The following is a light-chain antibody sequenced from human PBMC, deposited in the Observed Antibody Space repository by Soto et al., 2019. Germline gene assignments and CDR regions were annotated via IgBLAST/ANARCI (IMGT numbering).Light chain of an antibody. CDR2: DVT. CDR1: SSDVGTYKY. V-gene: IGLV2-11*01. Sequence: QSVLTQPRSVSGSPGQSVTISCTGTSSDVGTYKYVSWYQQHPDKAPKLLIYDVTKRPSGVPDRFSGSKSDNTASLTISGLQADDEADYFCCSYAGTYTFVFGTGTKLTVL. CDR3: CSYAGTYTFV. J-gene: IGLJ1*01.